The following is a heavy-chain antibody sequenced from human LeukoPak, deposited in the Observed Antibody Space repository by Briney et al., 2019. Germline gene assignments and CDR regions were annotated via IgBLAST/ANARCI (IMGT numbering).Heavy chain of an antibody. CDR2: IYTSGST. CDR3: ARNAPYGYYYYYMDV. Sequence: PSETLSLTCTVSGGSISSYYWSWIRQPAGKGLEWIGRIYTSGSTNYNPSLKSRVTISVDKSKNQFSLKLSSVTAADTAVYYCARNAPYGYYYYYMDVWGKGTTVTVSS. J-gene: IGHJ6*03. V-gene: IGHV4-4*07. CDR1: GGSISSYY. D-gene: IGHD2-8*01.